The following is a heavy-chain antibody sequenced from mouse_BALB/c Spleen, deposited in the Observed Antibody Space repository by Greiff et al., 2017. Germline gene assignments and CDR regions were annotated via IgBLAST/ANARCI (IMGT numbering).Heavy chain of an antibody. J-gene: IGHJ2*01. CDR1: GFSLTSYG. D-gene: IGHD1-1*01. Sequence: VKLMESGPGLVAPSQSLSITCTVSGFSLTSYGVHWVRQPPGKGLEWLGVIWAGGSTNYNSALMSRLSISKDNSKSQVFLKMNSLQTDDTAMYYCARGITTVGAFDYWGQGTTLTVSS. CDR3: ARGITTVGAFDY. V-gene: IGHV2-9*02. CDR2: IWAGGST.